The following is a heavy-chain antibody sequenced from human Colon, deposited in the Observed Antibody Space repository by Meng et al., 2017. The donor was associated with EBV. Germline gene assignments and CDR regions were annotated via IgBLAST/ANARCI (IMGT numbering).Heavy chain of an antibody. J-gene: IGHJ4*02. Sequence: QVQVQQWGAGLLKPLETLPLTCGVYGASFSGYYWSWIRQPPGKGLEWIGEVNPSGSTNYSPSLKSRVTISVDTSKNQFSLRLNSVTAADTAVYYCARVGGLDGYRLGGDYWGQGALVTVSS. V-gene: IGHV4-34*01. CDR1: GASFSGYY. CDR2: VNPSGST. CDR3: ARVGGLDGYRLGGDY. D-gene: IGHD5-24*01.